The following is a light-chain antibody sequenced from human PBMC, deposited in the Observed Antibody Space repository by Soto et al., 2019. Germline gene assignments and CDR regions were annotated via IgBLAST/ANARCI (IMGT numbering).Light chain of an antibody. J-gene: IGKJ4*01. CDR1: QSVLYSSNNKNY. V-gene: IGKV4-1*01. CDR2: DAS. CDR3: QQYDNLSL. Sequence: DIVMTQSPESLAVSLGERATLNCKSSQSVLYSSNNKNYLAWYQQKPGKAPKLLIYDASNLETGVPSRFSGSGSGTDFTFTISSLQPEDIATYYCQQYDNLSLFGGGTKVDIK.